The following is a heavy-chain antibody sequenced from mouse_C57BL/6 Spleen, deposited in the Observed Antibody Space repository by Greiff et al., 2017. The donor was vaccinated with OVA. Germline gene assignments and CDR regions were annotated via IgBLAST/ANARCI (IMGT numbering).Heavy chain of an antibody. CDR3: ARDDYYAMDY. CDR1: GFNFSDYG. V-gene: IGHV5-17*01. J-gene: IGHJ4*01. Sequence: EVQRVESGGGLVKPGGSLKLSCAASGFNFSDYGMHWVRQAPEKGLEWVAYISSGSSTIYYADTVKGRFTISSDNAKNTLFLQMTSLRSEDTAMYYCARDDYYAMDYWGQGTSVTVSS. CDR2: ISSGSSTI.